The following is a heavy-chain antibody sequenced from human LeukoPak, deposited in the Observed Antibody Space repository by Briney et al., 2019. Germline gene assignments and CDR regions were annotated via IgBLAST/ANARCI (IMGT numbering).Heavy chain of an antibody. D-gene: IGHD6-19*01. CDR2: ISWNSGSI. J-gene: IGHJ4*02. Sequence: GGSLRLSCAASGFTFDDYAMHWVRQAPGKGLEWVSGISWNSGSIGYADSVKGRFTISRDNAKNSLYLQMNSLRAEDTALYYCPKDEGYSSGWYGPGNWGQGTLVTVSS. CDR1: GFTFDDYA. CDR3: PKDEGYSSGWYGPGN. V-gene: IGHV3-9*01.